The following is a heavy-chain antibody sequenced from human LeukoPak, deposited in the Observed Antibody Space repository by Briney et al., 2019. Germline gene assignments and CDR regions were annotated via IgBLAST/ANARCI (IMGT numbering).Heavy chain of an antibody. CDR3: ARGRDGFFDY. CDR1: GFNFNIYT. J-gene: IGHJ4*02. D-gene: IGHD2-21*02. CDR2: VGSGGTR. V-gene: IGHV3-23*01. Sequence: PAGGSLRLSCAASGFNFNIYTMSWVRQAQGKGLEWISAVGSGGTRYYADSVKGRFTISRDNSKNTLYLQMNSLRAEDTAVYYCARGRDGFFDYWGQGTLVTVSS.